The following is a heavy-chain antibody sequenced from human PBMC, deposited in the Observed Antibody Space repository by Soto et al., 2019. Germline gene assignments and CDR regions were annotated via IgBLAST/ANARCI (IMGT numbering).Heavy chain of an antibody. CDR1: GGTFSSYV. CDR2: IIPIFGTA. Sequence: QVQAVQSGAEVKKPGSSVKVSCKASGGTFSSYVISWVRQAPGQGLEWMGRIIPIFGTANYAQKFQGRVTITADESTRTAYMELSSLRSEDTAVYYCASESGRTRDMAVWGKGTTITVSS. CDR3: ASESGRTRDMAV. D-gene: IGHD2-8*01. J-gene: IGHJ6*04. V-gene: IGHV1-69*18.